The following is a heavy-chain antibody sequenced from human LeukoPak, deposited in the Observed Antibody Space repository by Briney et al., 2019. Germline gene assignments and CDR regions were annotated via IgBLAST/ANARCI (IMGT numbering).Heavy chain of an antibody. J-gene: IGHJ4*02. CDR3: ARDSPAAGIDY. D-gene: IGHD6-13*01. Sequence: SETLSLTCAVYGGSFSGYYWSWIRQPPGKGLEWIGEINHSGSTNYNPSLKSRVTISVDTSKNQFSLKLSSVTAADTAVYYCARDSPAAGIDYWGQGTLVTVSS. CDR2: INHSGST. V-gene: IGHV4-34*01. CDR1: GGSFSGYY.